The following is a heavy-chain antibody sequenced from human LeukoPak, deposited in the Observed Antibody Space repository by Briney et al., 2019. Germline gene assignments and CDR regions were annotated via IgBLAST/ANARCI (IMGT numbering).Heavy chain of an antibody. CDR2: ISAYNVNT. CDR1: GYTFTSYG. CDR3: ARDRASSGWYEDY. Sequence: ASVKVSCKASGYTFTSYGISWVRQAPGQGLEWMGWISAYNVNTNYAQNLQGRVTMTTDTSTSTAYLELRCLRSDDTAVYYCARDRASSGWYEDYWGQGTLVTVSS. V-gene: IGHV1-18*01. D-gene: IGHD6-19*01. J-gene: IGHJ4*02.